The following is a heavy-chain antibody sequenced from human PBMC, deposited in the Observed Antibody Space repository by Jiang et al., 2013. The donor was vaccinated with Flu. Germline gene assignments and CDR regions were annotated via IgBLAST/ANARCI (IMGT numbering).Heavy chain of an antibody. CDR2: IDPSDSYT. D-gene: IGHD5-12*01. J-gene: IGHJ2*01. CDR3: ASSLGYSGYDSAHLVRWTDWYFDL. Sequence: GAEVKKPGESLRISCKGSGYSFTSYWISWVRQMPGKGLEWMGRIDPSDSYTNYSPSFQGHVTISADKSISTAYLQWSSLKASDTAMYYCASSLGYSGYDSAHLVRWTDWYFDLWGRGTLVTVSS. V-gene: IGHV5-10-1*01. CDR1: GYSFTSYW.